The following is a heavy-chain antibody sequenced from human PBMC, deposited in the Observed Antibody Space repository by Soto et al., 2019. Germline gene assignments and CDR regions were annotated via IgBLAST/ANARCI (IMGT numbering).Heavy chain of an antibody. J-gene: IGHJ4*02. V-gene: IGHV3-23*01. CDR3: AKLKGAHLNYFDY. CDR1: GFTFSTYA. D-gene: IGHD3-3*02. CDR2: ISGSGGST. Sequence: RPSGVASGFTFSTYAMSWVRQAPGKGLEWVSAISGSGGSTYYADSVKGRFTISRDNSKNTLYLQMNSLRAEDTAVYYCAKLKGAHLNYFDYWGQGTLVAVSS.